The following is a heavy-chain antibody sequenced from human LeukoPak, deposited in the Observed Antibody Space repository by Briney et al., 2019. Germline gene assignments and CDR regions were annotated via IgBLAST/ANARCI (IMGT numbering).Heavy chain of an antibody. CDR1: GYTFTSYD. D-gene: IGHD2-21*02. Sequence: ASVTVSCKASGYTFTSYDINWVRQATGQGLEWMGWMNPNSGNTGYAQKFQGRVTMTRNTSISTAYMELSSLRSEDTAVYYCARARRDYCGGDCYLYYFDYWGQGTLVTVSS. V-gene: IGHV1-8*01. J-gene: IGHJ4*02. CDR3: ARARRDYCGGDCYLYYFDY. CDR2: MNPNSGNT.